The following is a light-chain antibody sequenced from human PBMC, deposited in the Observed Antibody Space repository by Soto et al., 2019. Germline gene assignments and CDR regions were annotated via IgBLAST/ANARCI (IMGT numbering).Light chain of an antibody. CDR2: VNSDGSH. J-gene: IGLJ2*01. CDR1: SGHSNYA. CDR3: QTWGTGIVV. V-gene: IGLV4-69*01. Sequence: QSVLTQSPSASASLGASVKLTCTLNSGHSNYAIAWHQQQPEKGPRYLMKVNSDGSHNKGDGIPDRFSGSSSGAERYLTISSLQSEDEADYYCQTWGTGIVVFAGGTKLTVL.